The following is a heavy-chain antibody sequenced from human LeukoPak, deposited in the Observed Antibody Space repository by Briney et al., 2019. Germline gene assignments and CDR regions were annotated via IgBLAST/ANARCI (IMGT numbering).Heavy chain of an antibody. CDR3: ATSLGPLAES. J-gene: IGHJ5*02. V-gene: IGHV3-74*01. Sequence: PGGSLRLSCAASGFSFSSNWMHWVRQTPGKGLVWVSRINSGGTGTTYADPVEGRFTISRDNAKNTLFLQMNSLRGEDTAVYYCATSLGPLAESWGQGTLVTVSS. CDR1: GFSFSSNW. CDR2: INSGGTGT. D-gene: IGHD6-19*01.